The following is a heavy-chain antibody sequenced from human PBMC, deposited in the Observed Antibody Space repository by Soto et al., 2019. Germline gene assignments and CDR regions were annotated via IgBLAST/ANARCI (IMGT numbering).Heavy chain of an antibody. CDR3: AKEPMVRGSYYCYGMDV. D-gene: IGHD3-10*01. Sequence: PGGSLRLSCAASGFTFSSYAMSWVRQAPGKGLEWVSAISGSGGSTYYADSVKGRFTISRDNSKNTLYLQMNSLRAEDTAVYYCAKEPMVRGSYYCYGMDVWGQGTTVTVSS. CDR1: GFTFSSYA. J-gene: IGHJ6*02. CDR2: ISGSGGST. V-gene: IGHV3-23*01.